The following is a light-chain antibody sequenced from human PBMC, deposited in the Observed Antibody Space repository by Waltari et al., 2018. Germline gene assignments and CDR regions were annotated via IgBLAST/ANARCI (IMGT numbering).Light chain of an antibody. CDR2: TTS. J-gene: IGKJ4*01. CDR3: QQYYSTPLT. Sequence: DIQMTQSPSSLSASVGDRVTITFRASQSITMYLNWYQQKPGKAPKLLIYTTSTLQSDIPSRFSGSGSGTDFTLTISSLQAEDVAVYYCQQYYSTPLTFGGGTKVEIK. CDR1: QSITMY. V-gene: IGKV1-39*01.